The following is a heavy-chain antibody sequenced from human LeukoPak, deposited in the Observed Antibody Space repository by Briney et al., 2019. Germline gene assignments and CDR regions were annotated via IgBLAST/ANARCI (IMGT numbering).Heavy chain of an antibody. V-gene: IGHV3-53*01. CDR3: ARGGYYDFWGPTFYFDY. CDR1: GFTVSSNY. D-gene: IGHD3-3*01. Sequence: GGSLRLSCAASGFTVSSNYMSWVRQAPGKGLEWVSVIYSGGSTYYADSVKGRFTISRDNSKNTLYLQMNSLRAEDTAVYYCARGGYYDFWGPTFYFDYWGQGTLVTVSS. J-gene: IGHJ4*02. CDR2: IYSGGST.